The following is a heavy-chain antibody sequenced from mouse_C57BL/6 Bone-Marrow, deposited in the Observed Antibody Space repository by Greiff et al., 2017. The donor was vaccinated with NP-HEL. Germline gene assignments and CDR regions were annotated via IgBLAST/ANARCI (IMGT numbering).Heavy chain of an antibody. CDR3: ARKGVYDGYFVGFAY. CDR1: GYTFTSYG. V-gene: IGHV1-81*01. Sequence: QVQLKESGAELARPGASVKLSCKASGYTFTSYGISWVKQRTGQGLEWVGEIYPRSGNTYYNEKFKGKATLTADKSSSTAYMELRSLTSEDSAVYFCARKGVYDGYFVGFAYWGQGTLVTVSA. D-gene: IGHD2-3*01. CDR2: IYPRSGNT. J-gene: IGHJ3*01.